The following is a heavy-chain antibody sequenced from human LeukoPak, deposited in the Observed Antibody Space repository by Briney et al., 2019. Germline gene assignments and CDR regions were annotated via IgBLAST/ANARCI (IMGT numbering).Heavy chain of an antibody. CDR1: GGTFSSYA. D-gene: IGHD1-7*01. J-gene: IGHJ6*03. V-gene: IGHV1-69*05. Sequence: GASVKVSCKASGGTFSSYAISWVLQAPGQGLEWMGRIIPIFGTANYAQKFQGRVTITTDESTSTAYMELSSLRSEDTAVYYCGTGTIPYYYYYMDVWGKGTTVTVSS. CDR3: GTGTIPYYYYYMDV. CDR2: IIPIFGTA.